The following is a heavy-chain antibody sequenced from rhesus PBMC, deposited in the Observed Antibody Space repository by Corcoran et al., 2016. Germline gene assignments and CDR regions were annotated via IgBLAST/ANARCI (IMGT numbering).Heavy chain of an antibody. V-gene: IGHV2-95*01. CDR3: ARIWGY. CDR1: GFSITTTGTG. CDR2: IHWNDNK. Sequence: QVTLKESGPALVKPTQTLTLTCTFSGFSITTTGTGVGWIRQPPRKALEWLASIHWNDNKFYSPSLKTRLTISKDTSKNQVVLTLTNMDPVDTATYYCARIWGYWGQGVLVTVSS. D-gene: IGHD3-34*01. J-gene: IGHJ4*01.